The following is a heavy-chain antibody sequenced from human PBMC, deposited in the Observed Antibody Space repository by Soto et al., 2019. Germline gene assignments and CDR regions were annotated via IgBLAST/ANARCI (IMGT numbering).Heavy chain of an antibody. CDR1: GYTFTSYA. CDR3: ARDSVDTAMAG. V-gene: IGHV1-3*01. CDR2: INASNGNT. Sequence: QVQLVQSGAEVKKPGASVKVSCKASGYTFTSYAMHWVRQAPGQRLEWMGWINASNGNTKYSQKFQGRVTITRDTSASTAYMELSSLRSEDTAVYYCARDSVDTAMAGWGQGTLVTVSS. J-gene: IGHJ4*02. D-gene: IGHD5-18*01.